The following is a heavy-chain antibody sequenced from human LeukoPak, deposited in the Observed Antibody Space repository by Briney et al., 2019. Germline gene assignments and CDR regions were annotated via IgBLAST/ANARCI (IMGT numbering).Heavy chain of an antibody. Sequence: GGSLRLSCAASGFTFSDYGMHWVRQAPGKGLEWVANINDDGSEKNYLESLKGRFTISRDNANNSVSLHMTALRAEDTAIYYCGRIFNIWGTFRNTWGQGTQITVSS. J-gene: IGHJ4*02. D-gene: IGHD3-16*02. CDR3: GRIFNIWGTFRNT. CDR1: GFTFSDYG. CDR2: INDDGSEK. V-gene: IGHV3-7*01.